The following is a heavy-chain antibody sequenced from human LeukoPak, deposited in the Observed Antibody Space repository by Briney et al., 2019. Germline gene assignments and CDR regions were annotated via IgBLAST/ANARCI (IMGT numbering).Heavy chain of an antibody. D-gene: IGHD1-7*01. CDR2: VKQDGSEK. CDR1: GFTFSSYW. V-gene: IGHV3-7*01. J-gene: IGHJ3*02. Sequence: GGSLRLSCAASGFTFSSYWMSWVRQAPGKGLEWVANVKQDGSEKYYVDSVKGRFTISRGNAKNSLYLQMNSLRAEDTAVYYRAGRDNWNYLSAFDIWGQGTMVTVSS. CDR3: AGRDNWNYLSAFDI.